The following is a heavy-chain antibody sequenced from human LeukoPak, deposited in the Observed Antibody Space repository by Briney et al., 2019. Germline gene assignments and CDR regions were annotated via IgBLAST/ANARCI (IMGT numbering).Heavy chain of an antibody. CDR1: GGTISNFA. CDR3: ATEHYGGNSDWFDP. V-gene: IGHV1-69*05. D-gene: IGHD4-23*01. Sequence: ASVKAACKASGGTISNFAIHWVRQAPGQGLEWMGGIIPISGTANYAQKFQGRVTITTDDSTSTAYMEMSSLRSEDTAVYYCATEHYGGNSDWFDPWGQGTLVTVSS. CDR2: IIPISGTA. J-gene: IGHJ5*02.